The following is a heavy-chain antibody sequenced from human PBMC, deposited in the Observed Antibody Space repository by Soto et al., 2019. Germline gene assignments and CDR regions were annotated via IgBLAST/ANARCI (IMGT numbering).Heavy chain of an antibody. D-gene: IGHD2-21*01. CDR2: IYYSGST. J-gene: IGHJ3*02. CDR3: TSGYCGPGAPDI. CDR1: GGSISRSTYY. Sequence: QLQLQESGPGLVKPSETLSLTCTVSGGSISRSTYYWGWIRQPPGKGLEWIGNIYYSGSTYYNPSLNCRVTIPADTSKSQSSLKLSSVTAADTATYYCTSGYCGPGAPDIWGRGTMVTVSS. V-gene: IGHV4-39*01.